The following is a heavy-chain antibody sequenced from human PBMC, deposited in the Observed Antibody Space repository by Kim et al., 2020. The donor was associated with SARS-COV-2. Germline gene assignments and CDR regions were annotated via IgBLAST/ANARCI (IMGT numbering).Heavy chain of an antibody. V-gene: IGHV1-8*01. CDR3: ARGYVLRYFDWLLTGTPYFDY. CDR1: GYTFTSYD. D-gene: IGHD3-9*01. J-gene: IGHJ4*02. CDR2: MNPNSGNT. Sequence: ASVKVSCKASGYTFTSYDINWVRQATGQGLEWMGWMNPNSGNTGYAQKFQGRVTMTRNTSISTAYMELSSLRSEDTAVYYCARGYVLRYFDWLLTGTPYFDYWGQGTLVTVSS.